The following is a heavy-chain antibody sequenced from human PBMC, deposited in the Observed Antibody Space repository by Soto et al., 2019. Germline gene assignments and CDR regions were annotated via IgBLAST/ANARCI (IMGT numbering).Heavy chain of an antibody. J-gene: IGHJ4*02. V-gene: IGHV4-59*01. CDR3: AREDQSYGNFAY. Sequence: QVQLQESGPGLVKPSETLSLTCTVSGGSISSYYWSWIRQPPGKGLEWIGYIYYSGSTNYNPSLKSRXXIXVXKSKHQFSLKLSSVTAADTAVYYCAREDQSYGNFAYWGQGTLVTVSS. CDR2: IYYSGST. D-gene: IGHD1-26*01. CDR1: GGSISSYY.